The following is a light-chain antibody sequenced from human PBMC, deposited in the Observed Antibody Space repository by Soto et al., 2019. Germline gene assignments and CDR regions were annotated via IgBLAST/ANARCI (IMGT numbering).Light chain of an antibody. CDR2: GAS. CDR1: QRVRSSF. V-gene: IGKV3-20*01. Sequence: EIVLTQSPGTLSLSPGERATLSCRASQRVRSSFLAWYQQKPGQAPRLLIYGASSRATGIPDRFSGSGSGTDFTLTISRLEPEDFAVYYCQQYDNSPWTFGQGTKVEIK. CDR3: QQYDNSPWT. J-gene: IGKJ1*01.